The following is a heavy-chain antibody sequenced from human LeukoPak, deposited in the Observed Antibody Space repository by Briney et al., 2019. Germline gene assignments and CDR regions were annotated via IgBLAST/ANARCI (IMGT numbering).Heavy chain of an antibody. CDR1: GGSISSYY. Sequence: PSETLCLTCTVSGGSISSYYWSWIRQPPGKGLEWIGYIYYSGSTNYNPSLKSRVTISVDTSKNQFSLKLSSVTAADTAVYYCARDGGDLLMFDPWGQGTLVTVSS. CDR3: ARDGGDLLMFDP. CDR2: IYYSGST. D-gene: IGHD2-21*02. J-gene: IGHJ5*02. V-gene: IGHV4-59*01.